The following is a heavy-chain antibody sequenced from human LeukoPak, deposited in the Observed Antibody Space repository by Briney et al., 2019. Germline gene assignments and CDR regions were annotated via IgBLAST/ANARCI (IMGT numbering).Heavy chain of an antibody. CDR2: IYYSGNT. J-gene: IGHJ5*02. V-gene: IGHV4-39*01. CDR3: ARQIRYTYDPNWFHP. Sequence: KPSETLSLTCPVSGDSIAATSYYWAWIRQPPGKGLEWIGSIYYSGNTKYDPSLQSRVTISVDTSKNQFSLSLTSVTAADTAVYYCARQIRYTYDPNWFHPWGQGTLVTVSS. CDR1: GDSIAATSYY. D-gene: IGHD5-12*01.